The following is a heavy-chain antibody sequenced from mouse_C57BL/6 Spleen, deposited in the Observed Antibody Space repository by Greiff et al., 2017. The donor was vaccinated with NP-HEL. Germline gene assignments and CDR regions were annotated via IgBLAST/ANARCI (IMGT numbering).Heavy chain of an antibody. J-gene: IGHJ1*03. D-gene: IGHD1-1*01. Sequence: EVQLQQSGPELVKPGASVKIPCKASGYTFTDYNMDWVKQSHGKSLEWIGDINPNNGGTIYNQKFKGKATLTVDKSSSTAYMELRSLTSEDTAVYYCARNSDYYGSSYGYFDVWGTGTTVTVSS. CDR1: GYTFTDYN. CDR3: ARNSDYYGSSYGYFDV. V-gene: IGHV1-18*01. CDR2: INPNNGGT.